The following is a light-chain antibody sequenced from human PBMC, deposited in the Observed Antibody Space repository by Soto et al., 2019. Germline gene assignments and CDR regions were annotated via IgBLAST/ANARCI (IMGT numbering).Light chain of an antibody. CDR3: CSYAGSATPVV. CDR1: SSDVGTYNL. J-gene: IGLJ2*01. Sequence: QSVLTQPASVSVSPGQSITISCTGTSSDVGTYNLVSWYQQHPGKPPKLMIYDATKRPSGVSNRFSGSKSGNTASLTISGLQAEDEADYYCCSYAGSATPVVFGGGTKLTVL. V-gene: IGLV2-23*01. CDR2: DAT.